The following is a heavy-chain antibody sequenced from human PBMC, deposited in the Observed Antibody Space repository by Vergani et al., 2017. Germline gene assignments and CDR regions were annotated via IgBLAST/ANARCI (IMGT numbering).Heavy chain of an antibody. CDR2: INPNSGGT. CDR1: GGTFSSYT. CDR3: AREAGYSSGWLDYYYGMDV. J-gene: IGHJ6*02. D-gene: IGHD6-19*01. Sequence: QVQLVQSGAEVKKPGSSVKVSCKASGGTFSSYTISWVRQAPGQGLEWMGWINPNSGGTNYAQKFQGRVTMTRDTSISTAYMELSRLRSDDTAVYYCAREAGYSSGWLDYYYGMDVWGQGTTVTVSS. V-gene: IGHV1-2*02.